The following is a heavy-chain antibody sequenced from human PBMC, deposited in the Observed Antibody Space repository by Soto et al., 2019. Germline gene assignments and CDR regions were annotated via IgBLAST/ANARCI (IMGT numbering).Heavy chain of an antibody. V-gene: IGHV1-3*01. CDR2: VNAASGNT. CDR3: ARRPLLESHFDY. CDR1: GFSLNTYV. Sequence: QVHLVQSGAEARKPGASVNVSCMASGFSLNTYVVHWVRQAPGQGLEWMGWVNAASGNTQTSQKFQGRLTLTRDTSANTAYMELRSLITEDTAVYFCARRPLLESHFDYWGQGTLVAVSS. J-gene: IGHJ4*02.